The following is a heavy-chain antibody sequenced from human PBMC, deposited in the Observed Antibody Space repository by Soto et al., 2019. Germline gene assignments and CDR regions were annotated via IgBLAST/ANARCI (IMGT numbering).Heavy chain of an antibody. CDR3: TRANGHATS. Sequence: QVQLVQSGAEVKESGASVKVSCKASGYTFTSYDINWVRQATGQGLEWMGWMNPSSGNTGYAQKFQGRVYMTRNTTISTAYMELSSLRSEDTAVYYCTRANGHATSWGQGTLVTVPS. CDR1: GYTFTSYD. J-gene: IGHJ5*02. V-gene: IGHV1-8*01. CDR2: MNPSSGNT. D-gene: IGHD5-12*01.